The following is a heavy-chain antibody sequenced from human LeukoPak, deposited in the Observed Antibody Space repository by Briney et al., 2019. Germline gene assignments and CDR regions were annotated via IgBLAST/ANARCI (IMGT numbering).Heavy chain of an antibody. CDR2: ISSSSSYI. J-gene: IGHJ4*02. D-gene: IGHD5-18*01. CDR3: ARDTAMVIY. V-gene: IGHV3-21*01. CDR1: GFTFSSYS. Sequence: KTGGSLRLSCAASGFTFSSYSMNWVRQAPGKGLEWVSSISSSSSYIYYADSVTGRFTISRDNAKNSLYLQMNSLRAEDTAVYYCARDTAMVIYWGQGTLVTVSS.